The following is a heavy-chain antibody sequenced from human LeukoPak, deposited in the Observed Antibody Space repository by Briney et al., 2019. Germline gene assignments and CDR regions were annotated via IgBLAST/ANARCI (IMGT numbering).Heavy chain of an antibody. J-gene: IGHJ4*02. CDR2: IKQDGSAK. D-gene: IGHD3-10*01. CDR1: GFTFSSYW. V-gene: IGHV3-7*04. Sequence: GGSLRLSCAASGFTFSSYWMAWVRQAPGKGLEWVANIKQDGSAKNYVGSVRGRFTISRDNAKTSLEQQINSLRVEDTAVYYCARDRGGILDFWGQGTLVTVSS. CDR3: ARDRGGILDF.